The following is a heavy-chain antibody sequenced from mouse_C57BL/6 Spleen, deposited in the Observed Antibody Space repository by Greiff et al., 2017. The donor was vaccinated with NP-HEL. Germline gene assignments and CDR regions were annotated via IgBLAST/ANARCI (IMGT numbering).Heavy chain of an antibody. J-gene: IGHJ4*01. D-gene: IGHD1-1*01. CDR2: INPYNGDT. CDR1: GYSFTGYF. V-gene: IGHV1-20*01. CDR3: AKIPYYYGSSPYAMDY. Sequence: EVKLMESGPELVKPGDSVKISCKASGYSFTGYFMNWVMQSHGKSLEWIGCINPYNGDTFYNQKFKGKATLTVDNSSSTAHMELRSLTSEDSAVYYCAKIPYYYGSSPYAMDYWGQGTSVTVSS.